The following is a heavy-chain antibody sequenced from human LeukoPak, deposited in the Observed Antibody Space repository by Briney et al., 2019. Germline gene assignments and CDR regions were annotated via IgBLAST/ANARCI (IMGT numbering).Heavy chain of an antibody. CDR3: ARDRQMLGIDY. CDR1: GYTFTSYG. V-gene: IGHV1-69*13. CDR2: IIPIFGTA. Sequence: SVKVSCKASGYTFTSYGISWVRQAPGQGLEWMGGIIPIFGTANYAQKFQGRVTITADESTSTAYMELSSLRSEDTAVYYCARDRQMLGIDYWGQGTLVTVSS. J-gene: IGHJ4*02. D-gene: IGHD7-27*01.